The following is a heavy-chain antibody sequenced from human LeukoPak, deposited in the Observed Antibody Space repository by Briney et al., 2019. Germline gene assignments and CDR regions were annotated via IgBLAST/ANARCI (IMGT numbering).Heavy chain of an antibody. J-gene: IGHJ4*02. CDR3: ARQYCSGGSCYFHFDY. CDR2: IYYSGNT. D-gene: IGHD2-15*01. CDR1: GGSISSSSYY. Sequence: SETLSLTCTVSGGSISSSSYYWGWIRQPPGKGLEWIGSIYYSGNTDYNPSLKSRVILSINTSKNQFSLRLSSVTAADTAIYYCARQYCSGGSCYFHFDYWGQGTLVTVSS. V-gene: IGHV4-39*01.